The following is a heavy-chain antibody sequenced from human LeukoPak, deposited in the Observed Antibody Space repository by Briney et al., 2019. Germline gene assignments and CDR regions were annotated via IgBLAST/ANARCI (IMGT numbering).Heavy chain of an antibody. CDR3: ARGEYYYDSSGYYFDY. V-gene: IGHV1-46*01. D-gene: IGHD3-22*01. CDR1: GYTFTSYY. CDR2: INPSGGST. J-gene: IGHJ4*02. Sequence: ASVKVSCKASGYTFTSYYMHWVRQAPGQGLEWMGIINPSGGSTSYAQKFQGRATMTRDTSTSTVYMELSSLRSEDTAVYYCARGEYYYDSSGYYFDYWGQGTLVTVSS.